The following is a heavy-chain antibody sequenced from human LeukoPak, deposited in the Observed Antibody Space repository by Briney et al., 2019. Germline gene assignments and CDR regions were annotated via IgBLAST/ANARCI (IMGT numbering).Heavy chain of an antibody. Sequence: ASVKVSCKASGYTFTGYYMHWVRQAPGQGLEWMGWINPNSGGTNYAQKFQGRVTMTRDTSISTAYMELSRLRAGDTAVYYCARDFWSGYVDAFDIWGQGTMVTVSS. CDR1: GYTFTGYY. J-gene: IGHJ3*02. CDR3: ARDFWSGYVDAFDI. CDR2: INPNSGGT. D-gene: IGHD3-3*01. V-gene: IGHV1-2*02.